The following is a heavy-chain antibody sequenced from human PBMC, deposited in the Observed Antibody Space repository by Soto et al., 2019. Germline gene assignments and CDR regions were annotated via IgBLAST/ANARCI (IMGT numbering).Heavy chain of an antibody. Sequence: PSETLSLTCSVSGGSITRGPSYWNWVRHPPGKGLEWIAYISHSGSHYYNPSLKGRVTVSFHRSKNQFSLKLDSVSAADTAIYYCFRESALSGPNYFDTWGPGTLVTLSS. J-gene: IGHJ5*02. CDR2: ISHSGSH. V-gene: IGHV4-30-2*01. CDR1: GGSITRGPSY. D-gene: IGHD2-8*01. CDR3: FRESALSGPNYFDT.